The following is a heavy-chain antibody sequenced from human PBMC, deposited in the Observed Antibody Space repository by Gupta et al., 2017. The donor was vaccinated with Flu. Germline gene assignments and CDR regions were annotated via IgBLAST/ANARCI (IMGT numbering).Heavy chain of an antibody. J-gene: IGHJ5*02. Sequence: QVQLVESGGGVVQPGRSLRLSCAASGFTFSSYGMHWVRQAPGKGLEWVAVIWYDGSNKYYADSVKGRFTISRDNSKNTLYLQMNSLRAEDTAVYYCARAFYSSSNWFDPWGQGTLVTVSS. CDR1: GFTFSSYG. V-gene: IGHV3-33*01. CDR3: ARAFYSSSNWFDP. D-gene: IGHD6-6*01. CDR2: IWYDGSNK.